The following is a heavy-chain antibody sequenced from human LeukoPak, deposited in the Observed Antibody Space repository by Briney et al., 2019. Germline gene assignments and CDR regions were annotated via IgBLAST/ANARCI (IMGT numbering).Heavy chain of an antibody. V-gene: IGHV3-21*01. Sequence: GGSLRLFCAASGFAFSSYSMNWVRQAPGRGLEWVSSISGSSAYMFYADSVKGRFTISRDNAKNSLYLQMNSLRAEDTAVYYCARDGYSSGWHGYYFDYWGQGTVVTVSS. CDR1: GFAFSSYS. CDR3: ARDGYSSGWHGYYFDY. J-gene: IGHJ4*02. CDR2: ISGSSAYM. D-gene: IGHD6-19*01.